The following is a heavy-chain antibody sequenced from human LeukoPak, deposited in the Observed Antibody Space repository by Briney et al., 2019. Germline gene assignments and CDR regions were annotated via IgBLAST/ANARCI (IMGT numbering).Heavy chain of an antibody. D-gene: IGHD2-21*01. V-gene: IGHV3-30*18. CDR3: AKAGAYCGGDCYLGLDY. CDR1: GFTFSSYG. CDR2: ISYDGSNK. J-gene: IGHJ4*02. Sequence: GGSLRLSCAASGFTFSSYGMHWVRQAPGKGLEWVAVISYDGSNKYYADSVKGRFTISRDNSKNTLYLQMNSLRAEDTAVYYCAKAGAYCGGDCYLGLDYWGQGALVTVSP.